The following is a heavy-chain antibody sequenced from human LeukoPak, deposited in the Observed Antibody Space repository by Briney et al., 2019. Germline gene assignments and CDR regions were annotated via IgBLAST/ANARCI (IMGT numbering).Heavy chain of an antibody. CDR2: ISYDGSNK. CDR3: ARDGPGSGSLWQYYYMDV. CDR1: GFTFSSYA. J-gene: IGHJ6*03. V-gene: IGHV3-30*01. Sequence: GGSLRLSCAASGFTFSSYAMHWVRQAPGKGLEWVAVISYDGSNKYYADSVKGRFTISRDNSKNTLYLRMNSLRAEDTAVYYCARDGPGSGSLWQYYYMDVWGKGTTVTVSS. D-gene: IGHD3-10*01.